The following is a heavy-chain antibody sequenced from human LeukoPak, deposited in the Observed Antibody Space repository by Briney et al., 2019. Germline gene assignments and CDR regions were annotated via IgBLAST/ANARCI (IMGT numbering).Heavy chain of an antibody. J-gene: IGHJ5*02. D-gene: IGHD3-10*01. Sequence: GASVKVSCKASGYTFTGYYMHWVRQAPGQGLEWMGRINPNSGGTNYAQKFQDRVTMTSDTSISIVYMDLSSLRSDDTAVYYCAGSYGSGSYYGGNWFDPWGPGTLVTVSS. CDR2: INPNSGGT. V-gene: IGHV1-2*06. CDR3: AGSYGSGSYYGGNWFDP. CDR1: GYTFTGYY.